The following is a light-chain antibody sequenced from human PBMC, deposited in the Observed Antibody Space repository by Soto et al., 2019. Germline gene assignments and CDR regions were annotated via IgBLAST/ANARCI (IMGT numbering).Light chain of an antibody. CDR3: QQDGSSPALT. Sequence: EIVLTQSPGTLSLSPGERATLSCRASQSVSSSYLAWYQQKPGQAPRLLIYGASSRATGIPDRFSGSGSGTDFTLTISRLEPEDFAVYYCQQDGSSPALTFGGGTKVEL. CDR2: GAS. J-gene: IGKJ4*01. V-gene: IGKV3-20*01. CDR1: QSVSSSY.